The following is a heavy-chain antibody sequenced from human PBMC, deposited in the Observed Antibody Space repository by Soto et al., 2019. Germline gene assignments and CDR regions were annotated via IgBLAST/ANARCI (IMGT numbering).Heavy chain of an antibody. J-gene: IGHJ6*02. CDR3: ARLGYSYGHYYGMDV. CDR2: IYYSGST. V-gene: IGHV4-39*01. CDR1: GGSISSSSYY. Sequence: PSETLSLTCTVSGGSISSSSYYWGWIRQPPGKGLEWIGSIYYSGSTYYNPSLKSRVTISVDTSKNQFSLKLSSVTAADTAVYYCARLGYSYGHYYGMDVWGQGTTVTVSS. D-gene: IGHD5-18*01.